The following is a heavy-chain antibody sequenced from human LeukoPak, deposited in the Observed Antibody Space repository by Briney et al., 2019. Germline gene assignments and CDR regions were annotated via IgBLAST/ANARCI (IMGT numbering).Heavy chain of an antibody. D-gene: IGHD1-1*01. CDR2: IYYSGST. Sequence: PSETLSLTCIVSGGSVSSDSYYWSWIRQPPGKGLEWIGYIYYSGSTNYNPSLKSRVTISIDTSKNQFSLKLSSVTAADTAVYYCARPIRARRPNDPFDYWGQGTLVTVSS. CDR3: ARPIRARRPNDPFDY. V-gene: IGHV4-61*01. CDR1: GGSVSSDSYY. J-gene: IGHJ4*02.